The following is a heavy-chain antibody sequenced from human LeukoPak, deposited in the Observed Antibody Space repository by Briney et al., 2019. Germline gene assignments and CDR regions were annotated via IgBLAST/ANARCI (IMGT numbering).Heavy chain of an antibody. J-gene: IGHJ4*02. CDR3: AEANLAAAGSGYYFDY. Sequence: SQTLSLTCAISGDSVSSNSAAWNWIRQSPSRGLEWLGRTYYRSKWYNDYAVSVKSRITINPDTSKNQFSLQLNSVTPEDTAVYYCAEANLAAAGSGYYFDYWGQGTLVTVSS. CDR2: TYYRSKWYN. V-gene: IGHV6-1*01. D-gene: IGHD6-13*01. CDR1: GDSVSSNSAA.